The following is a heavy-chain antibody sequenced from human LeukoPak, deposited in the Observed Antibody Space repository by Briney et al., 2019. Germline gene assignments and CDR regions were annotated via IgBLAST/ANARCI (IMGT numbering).Heavy chain of an antibody. CDR3: AKDPFPRSSGYHGANWFDP. Sequence: PGGSLRLSCAASGFTFSTYAMSWVRQAPGKGLEWVSAISGSGGSTYYADSVKGRFTISRDNSKNTLYLQMNSLRAEDTAVYYCAKDPFPRSSGYHGANWFDPWGQGTLVTVSS. V-gene: IGHV3-23*01. D-gene: IGHD3-22*01. CDR1: GFTFSTYA. CDR2: ISGSGGST. J-gene: IGHJ5*02.